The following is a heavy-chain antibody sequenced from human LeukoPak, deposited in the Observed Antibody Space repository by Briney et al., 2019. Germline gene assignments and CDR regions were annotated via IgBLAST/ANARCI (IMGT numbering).Heavy chain of an antibody. CDR2: ISAYNGNT. V-gene: IGHV1-18*01. J-gene: IGHJ4*02. D-gene: IGHD2-8*01. Sequence: ASVKVSCKTSGYTFTSYGITWVRQAPGQRLEWMGWISAYNGNTNYAQKLQGRVTMTTDTSTSTAYMELRSLRSDDTAVYYCARLAVLCMAKAPFDYWGQGTLVTVSS. CDR3: ARLAVLCMAKAPFDY. CDR1: GYTFTSYG.